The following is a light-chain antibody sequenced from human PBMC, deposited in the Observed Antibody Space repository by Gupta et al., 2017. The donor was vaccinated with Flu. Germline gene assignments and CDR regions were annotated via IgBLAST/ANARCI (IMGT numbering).Light chain of an antibody. J-gene: IGLJ3*02. CDR3: AAWDGRLNAWV. V-gene: IGLV1-44*01. CDR2: SNN. Sequence: RVTISCSGSSSNIGSNTVNWYQQIPGTAPKLLIYSNNQRPSGVPDRFSGSKSGTSASLAISGLQAEDGTDYYCAAWDGRLNAWVFGGGTKLTVL. CDR1: SSNIGSNT.